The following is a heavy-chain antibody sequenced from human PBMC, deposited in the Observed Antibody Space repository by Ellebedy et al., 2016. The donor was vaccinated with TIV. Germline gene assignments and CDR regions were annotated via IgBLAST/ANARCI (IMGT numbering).Heavy chain of an antibody. CDR1: GFSFRSYW. V-gene: IGHV3-7*01. CDR3: ARRGSYGDYAVQINNWFGS. D-gene: IGHD4-17*01. CDR2: IRGDSEK. J-gene: IGHJ5*01. Sequence: GESLKISCEAFGFSFRSYWMSWVRQAPGKGLEWVANIRGDSEKYYVDSVKGRFTISRDNGKNTLYLQMHSLRVEDTAVYYCARRGSYGDYAVQINNWFGSWGQGTLVTVSS.